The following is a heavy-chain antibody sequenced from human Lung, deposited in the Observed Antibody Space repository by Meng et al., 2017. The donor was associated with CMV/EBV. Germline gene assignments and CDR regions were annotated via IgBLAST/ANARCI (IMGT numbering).Heavy chain of an antibody. J-gene: IGHJ4*02. CDR1: GFPFSTYG. CDR2: IWYDRSNT. D-gene: IGHD2-8*01. CDR3: AKGPYCTTSSCHGVMAFAY. Sequence: SXKISXAASGFPFSTYGMHWVRQAPGKGLEWVAVIWYDRSNTHYADSVKGRFTISRENSKRTLDLQMNSLRGEDTAVYYCAKGPYCTTSSCHGVMAFAYWGRGTXVPVAS. V-gene: IGHV3-33*06.